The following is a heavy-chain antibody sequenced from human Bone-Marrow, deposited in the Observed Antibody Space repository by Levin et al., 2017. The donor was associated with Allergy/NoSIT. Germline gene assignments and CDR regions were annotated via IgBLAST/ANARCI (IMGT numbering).Heavy chain of an antibody. V-gene: IGHV4-30-2*01. CDR1: GGSISSGGFS. J-gene: IGHJ4*02. CDR2: IYRNGSI. D-gene: IGHD3-22*01. CDR3: ARETGYYDSSGYYWSHFDY. Sequence: SETLSLTCTVSGGSISSGGFSWSWIRQPPGKGLEWIGYIYRNGSIYYNPSLKSRVIIPIDRSKNQFSLRLSSVTAADTAVYYCARETGYYDSSGYYWSHFDYWAREPWSPSPQ.